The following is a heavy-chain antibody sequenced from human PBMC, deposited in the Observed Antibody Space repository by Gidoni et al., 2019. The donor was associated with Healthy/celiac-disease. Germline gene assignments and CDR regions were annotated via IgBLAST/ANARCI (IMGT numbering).Heavy chain of an antibody. D-gene: IGHD6-13*01. Sequence: QVQLQESGPGLVKPSETLSLTCTVSGGSISSYYWSWIRQPAGKGLEWIGRLYTSGSTNYNPSLKSRVTMSVDTSKNQFSLKLSSVTAADTAVYYCARVVFSTWFSRYGMDVWGQGTTVTVSS. CDR2: LYTSGST. V-gene: IGHV4-4*07. J-gene: IGHJ6*02. CDR3: ARVVFSTWFSRYGMDV. CDR1: GGSISSYY.